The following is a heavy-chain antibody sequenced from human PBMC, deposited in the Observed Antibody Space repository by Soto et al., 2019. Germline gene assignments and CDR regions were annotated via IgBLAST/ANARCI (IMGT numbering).Heavy chain of an antibody. CDR2: INAYNGNT. J-gene: IGHJ5*02. CDR1: GSTFTTYG. Sequence: QVQLVQSGAEVKKPGASEKVSCEPLGSTFTTYGISWVRQAPGQGLEGMGWINAYNGNTNYAQKLQGRVTMTTDTSTSTAYMELRSLRSDDTAVYYCARVLPPFDPWGQGTLVTVSS. V-gene: IGHV1-18*01. CDR3: ARVLPPFDP.